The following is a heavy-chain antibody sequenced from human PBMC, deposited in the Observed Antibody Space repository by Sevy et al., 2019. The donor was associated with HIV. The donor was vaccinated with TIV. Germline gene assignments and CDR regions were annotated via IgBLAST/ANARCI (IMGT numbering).Heavy chain of an antibody. CDR1: GFTFSSYG. J-gene: IGHJ3*02. D-gene: IGHD4-17*01. Sequence: GGSLRLSCAASGFTFSSYGMHWVRQAPGKGLEWVAVIWYDGSNKYYADSVKGRFTISRDNSTNTLYLQMNSLRAEDTAVYYCARGYGDYRIDAFDIWGQGTMVTVSS. CDR2: IWYDGSNK. CDR3: ARGYGDYRIDAFDI. V-gene: IGHV3-33*01.